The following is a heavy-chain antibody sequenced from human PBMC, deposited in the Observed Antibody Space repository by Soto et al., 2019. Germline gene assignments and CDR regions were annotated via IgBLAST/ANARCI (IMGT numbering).Heavy chain of an antibody. D-gene: IGHD6-13*01. CDR3: ARQAAAPGIDLWFDP. Sequence: SETLSLTCTVSGGSISSSSYSWGWIRQPPGKGLEWIGSFFYSGSTYYNPSLKRRVTVSVDASKNQFSPRLSSVTAADTAVYYCARQAAAPGIDLWFDPWGQGTLVTVSS. J-gene: IGHJ5*02. CDR1: GGSISSSSYS. V-gene: IGHV4-39*01. CDR2: FFYSGST.